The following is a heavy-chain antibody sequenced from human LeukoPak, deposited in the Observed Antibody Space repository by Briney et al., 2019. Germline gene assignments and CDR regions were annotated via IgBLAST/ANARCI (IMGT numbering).Heavy chain of an antibody. CDR1: GFTFSSYA. D-gene: IGHD6-19*01. J-gene: IGHJ4*02. CDR3: ARPLRAMARQWLGPFDY. Sequence: GGSLRLSCAASGFTFSSYAMHWVRQAPGKGQEWVAVISYDGSNKYYADSVKGRFTISRDNSKNTLYLQMNSLRAEDTAVYYCARPLRAMARQWLGPFDYWGQGTLVTVSS. CDR2: ISYDGSNK. V-gene: IGHV3-30-3*01.